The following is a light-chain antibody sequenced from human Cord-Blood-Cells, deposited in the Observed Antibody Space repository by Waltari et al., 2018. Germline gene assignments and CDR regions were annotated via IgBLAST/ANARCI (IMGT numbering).Light chain of an antibody. CDR1: SSDVGGYTY. J-gene: IGLJ2*01. Sequence: QSALTQPRPVSGSPGQSVTIPCTATSSDVGGYTYVSWYQQHPGKAPKLMIYDVSKRPSGVPDRFSGSKSGNTASLTISGLQAEDEADYYCCSYAGSYTVVFGGGTKLTVL. CDR3: CSYAGSYTVV. V-gene: IGLV2-11*01. CDR2: DVS.